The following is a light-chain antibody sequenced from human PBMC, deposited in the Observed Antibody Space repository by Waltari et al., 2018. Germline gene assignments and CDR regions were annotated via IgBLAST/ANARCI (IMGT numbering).Light chain of an antibody. CDR3: SSYADNKGV. Sequence: QSALTQPPSASGSPGQSVTISCTGTGRDLGGYNYVSWYQQHPGKAPKLWIYEVTKRPDGVPDRFSGSKSGNTASLTVSGLQAEDEAYYYCSSYADNKGVFGGGTKLTVL. J-gene: IGLJ2*01. V-gene: IGLV2-8*01. CDR2: EVT. CDR1: GRDLGGYNY.